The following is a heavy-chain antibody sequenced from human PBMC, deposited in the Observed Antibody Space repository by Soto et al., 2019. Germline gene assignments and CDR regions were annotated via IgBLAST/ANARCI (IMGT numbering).Heavy chain of an antibody. CDR1: GFTFSSYG. D-gene: IGHD3-9*01. Sequence: PGGSLRLSCAASGFTFSSYGMHWVRQAPGKGLEWVAVIWYDGSNKYYADSVKGRFTISRDNSKNTLYLQMNSLRAEDTAVCYCAREWRYYDNPTYYYYGMDVWAQGTTVTVSS. CDR2: IWYDGSNK. V-gene: IGHV3-33*01. CDR3: AREWRYYDNPTYYYYGMDV. J-gene: IGHJ6*02.